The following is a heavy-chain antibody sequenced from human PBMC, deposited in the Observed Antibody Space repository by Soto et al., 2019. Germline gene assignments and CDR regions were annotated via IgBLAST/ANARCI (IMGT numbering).Heavy chain of an antibody. CDR2: IYYSGST. Sequence: SETLSLTCTVSGGSISSYYWSWIRQPPGKGLEWIGYIYYSGSTNYNPSLKSRVTISVDTSKNQFSLKLSSVTAADTAVYYCARTPIVVVPAAIGWFDPWGQRTLVTVSS. CDR3: ARTPIVVVPAAIGWFDP. V-gene: IGHV4-59*01. CDR1: GGSISSYY. J-gene: IGHJ5*02. D-gene: IGHD2-2*01.